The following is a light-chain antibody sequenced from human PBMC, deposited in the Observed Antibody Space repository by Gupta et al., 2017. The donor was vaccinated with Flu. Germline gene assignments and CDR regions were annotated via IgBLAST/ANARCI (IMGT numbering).Light chain of an antibody. Sequence: TISCTGTPSDVVGYNTVYWYQQCRGNASKLMFYDVINRHSGISLRCSGSTSCHTACLTISALPAEDEAAYYCSYYKSGRTHVWVFGGGTKLTVL. CDR2: DVI. CDR1: PSDVVGYNT. J-gene: IGLJ3*02. CDR3: SYYKSGRTHVWV. V-gene: IGLV2-14*04.